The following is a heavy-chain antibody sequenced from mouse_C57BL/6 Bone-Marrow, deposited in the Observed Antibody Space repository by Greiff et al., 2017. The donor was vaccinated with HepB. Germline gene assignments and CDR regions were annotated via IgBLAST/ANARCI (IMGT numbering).Heavy chain of an antibody. J-gene: IGHJ3*01. CDR1: GYTFTSYW. V-gene: IGHV1-69*01. CDR2: IDPSDSYT. CDR3: AREVYYDYDGFAY. D-gene: IGHD2-4*01. Sequence: VQLKQPGAELVMPGASVKLSCKASGYTFTSYWMHWVKQRPGQGLEWIGEIDPSDSYTNYNQKFKGKSTLTVDKSSSTAYMQLSSLTSEDSAVYYCAREVYYDYDGFAYWGQGTLVTVSA.